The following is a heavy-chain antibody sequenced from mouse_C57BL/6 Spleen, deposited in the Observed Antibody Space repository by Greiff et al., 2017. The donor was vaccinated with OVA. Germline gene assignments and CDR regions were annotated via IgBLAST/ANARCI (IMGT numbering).Heavy chain of an antibody. J-gene: IGHJ4*01. CDR1: GFTFTDYY. Sequence: EVNVVESGGGLVQPGGSLSLSCAASGFTFTDYYMSWVRQPPGKALEWLGFIRNKAHGYTTEYSASVQGRFTISRDNSQSILYLQMNALRAEDSATYYCARSGLYAMDYWGQGTSVTVSS. CDR3: ARSGLYAMDY. CDR2: IRNKAHGYTT. V-gene: IGHV7-3*01.